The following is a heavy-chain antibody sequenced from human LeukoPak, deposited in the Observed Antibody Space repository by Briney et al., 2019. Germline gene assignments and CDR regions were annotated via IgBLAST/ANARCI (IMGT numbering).Heavy chain of an antibody. CDR1: GGSSSDYY. V-gene: IGHV4-34*01. J-gene: IGHJ4*02. CDR2: INHSGST. CDR3: ARGYYYDSSGYPY. D-gene: IGHD3-22*01. Sequence: PSETLSLTCAVYGGSSSDYYWNWMRQPPGKGLEWIGEINHSGSTKYNPSLKSRVTISVDTSKNQFSLKLSSVTAADTAVYYCARGYYYDSSGYPYWGQGTLVTVSS.